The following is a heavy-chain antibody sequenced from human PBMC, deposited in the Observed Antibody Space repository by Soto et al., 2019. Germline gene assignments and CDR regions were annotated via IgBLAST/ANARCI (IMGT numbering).Heavy chain of an antibody. V-gene: IGHV4-34*01. J-gene: IGHJ5*02. CDR3: ARCVSHNWFDP. CDR2: INHSGST. CDR1: GLSFSCFY. Sequence: PSETMSLTCAFYGLSFSCFYLILLRPPQGKGLEWIGEINHSGSTNYNPSLKSRVTISVDASKNQFSLKLSSVIAADTAVYYCARCVSHNWFDPWGQGTLVTVSS.